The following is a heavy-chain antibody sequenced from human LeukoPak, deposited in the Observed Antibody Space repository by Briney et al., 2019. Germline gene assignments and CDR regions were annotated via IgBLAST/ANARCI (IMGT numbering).Heavy chain of an antibody. Sequence: PSETLSLTCTVSGGSISSGDYYWSWIRQPPGKGLEWIGYIYYSGSTYYNPSLKSRVTISVDTSENQFSLKLSSVTAADTAVYYCARVARDIVVVPAAIDNAFDIWGQGTMVTVSS. V-gene: IGHV4-30-4*01. CDR2: IYYSGST. D-gene: IGHD2-2*01. J-gene: IGHJ3*02. CDR1: GGSISSGDYY. CDR3: ARVARDIVVVPAAIDNAFDI.